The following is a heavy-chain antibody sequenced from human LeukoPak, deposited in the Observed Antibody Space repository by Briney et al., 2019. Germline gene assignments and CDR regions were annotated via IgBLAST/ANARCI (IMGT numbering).Heavy chain of an antibody. Sequence: PGGSLRLSCAASGFSLSNYAMTWVRQAPGKGLEWVSAIGDSGGNTHYADSVKGRFTITRDNSKNTLYLQMNSLEAEDTAVYYCAKDWGCDFWGQGTLVIV. J-gene: IGHJ4*02. CDR1: GFSLSNYA. D-gene: IGHD7-27*01. CDR3: AKDWGCDF. CDR2: IGDSGGNT. V-gene: IGHV3-23*01.